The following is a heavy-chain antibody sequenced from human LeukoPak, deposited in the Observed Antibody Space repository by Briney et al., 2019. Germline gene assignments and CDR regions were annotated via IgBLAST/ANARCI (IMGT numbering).Heavy chain of an antibody. CDR3: ARHFDGTGFDS. D-gene: IGHD6-13*01. V-gene: IGHV5-51*01. Sequence: GESLKISCKSSGYTFTSYWIGWVRQMPGKGLEWMGIIYPGDSDTRYSPSFQGQVTISADKSISTAYLQWSSLQASDTAMYYCARHFDGTGFDSWGQGTLVTISS. CDR2: IYPGDSDT. CDR1: GYTFTSYW. J-gene: IGHJ4*02.